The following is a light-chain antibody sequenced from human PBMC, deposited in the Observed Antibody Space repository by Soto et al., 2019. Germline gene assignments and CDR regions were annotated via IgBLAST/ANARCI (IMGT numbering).Light chain of an antibody. CDR1: QSISSSY. Sequence: EILLTQSPGTLSLSAGEGPTVSYSTSQSISSSYLVWYQQKPGLSPRLLIHSAANSATGIPDRFSGAGSGTDFTLTIIRMEPEEFAGYYCRFYGSLPRTFGQGTKVDIK. V-gene: IGKV3-20*01. CDR2: SAA. J-gene: IGKJ1*01. CDR3: RFYGSLPRT.